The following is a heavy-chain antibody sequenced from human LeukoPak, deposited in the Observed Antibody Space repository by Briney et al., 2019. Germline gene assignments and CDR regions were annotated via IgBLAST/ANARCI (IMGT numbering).Heavy chain of an antibody. CDR2: IYYRGNA. V-gene: IGHV4-39*07. CDR1: GDSISSSNYY. CDR3: AREEDRSGD. J-gene: IGHJ4*02. D-gene: IGHD3-22*01. Sequence: PSETLSLTCTVSGDSISSSNYYWAWTRQPPGQGVEWIGSIYYRGNAYYNPSLKSRVTISVDTSKNQYSLSLSSVTAADTAVYYCAREEDRSGDWGQGTLVTVTS.